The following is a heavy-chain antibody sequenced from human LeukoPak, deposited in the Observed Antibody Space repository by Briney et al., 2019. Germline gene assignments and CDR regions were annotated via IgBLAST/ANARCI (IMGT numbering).Heavy chain of an antibody. CDR3: ARSHEYYYYMDV. Sequence: WGSLRRSCQASGLTCRSYEMNFVGQVPGNGLHRVSYISSRGSTTYYADSVKGRFTISRDNAKNSLYLQMNSLGAEDTAVYYCARSHEYYYYMDVWGKGTTVTVSS. J-gene: IGHJ6*03. V-gene: IGHV3-48*03. CDR2: ISSRGSTT. CDR1: GLTCRSYE.